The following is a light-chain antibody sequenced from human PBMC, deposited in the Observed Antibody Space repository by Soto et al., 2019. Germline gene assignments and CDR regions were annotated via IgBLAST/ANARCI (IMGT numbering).Light chain of an antibody. Sequence: QSVLTQPASVSGSPGQSITISCTGTSSDVGSYNLVSWYQQHPGKAPKLMIYEGSKRPSGVSNRFSGSKSGNTASLTISGLQAEDEADYYCCSYAGSSTFKVFGGGTKQTVL. J-gene: IGLJ2*01. CDR2: EGS. CDR1: SSDVGSYNL. V-gene: IGLV2-23*03. CDR3: CSYAGSSTFKV.